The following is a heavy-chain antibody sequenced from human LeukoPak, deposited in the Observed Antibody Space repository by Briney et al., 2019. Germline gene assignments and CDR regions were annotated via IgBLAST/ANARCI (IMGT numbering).Heavy chain of an antibody. D-gene: IGHD2-15*01. CDR1: GFTFSDYY. CDR3: ARDRCGGLSGGSCRRPPDYFDY. CDR2: ISSSGSTI. V-gene: IGHV3-11*01. J-gene: IGHJ4*02. Sequence: PGGSLRLSCAASGFTFSDYYMSWIRQAPGKGLEWVSYISSSGSTIYYADSVKGRFTISRDNAKNSLYLQMDSLRAEDTAVYYCARDRCGGLSGGSCRRPPDYFDYWGQGTLVTVSS.